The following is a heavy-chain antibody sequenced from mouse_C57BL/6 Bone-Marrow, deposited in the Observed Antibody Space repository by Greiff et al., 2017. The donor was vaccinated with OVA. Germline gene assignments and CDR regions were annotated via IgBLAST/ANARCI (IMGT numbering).Heavy chain of an antibody. Sequence: VQLQQSGAELVRPGASVKLSCTASGFNIKDDYMHWVKQRPERGLEWIGWIDPENGATEYASKFQGKATITADTPSTTAYLQLISLKADDTAVYYCTTRWLLRDDLDYWGQGTTLTVSS. J-gene: IGHJ2*01. D-gene: IGHD2-3*01. CDR3: TTRWLLRDDLDY. V-gene: IGHV14-4*01. CDR2: IDPENGAT. CDR1: GFNIKDDY.